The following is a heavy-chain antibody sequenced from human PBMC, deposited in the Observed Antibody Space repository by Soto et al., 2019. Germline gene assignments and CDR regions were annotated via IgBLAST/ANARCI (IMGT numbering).Heavy chain of an antibody. J-gene: IGHJ4*02. D-gene: IGHD1-1*01. CDR1: GFTFSNAW. Sequence: EVQLVESGGGLVKPGGSLRLSCAGSGFTFSNAWMSWVRRAPGKGLEWVGRIKSDAYGGAIDYAAPVKGRFTISRDDSKNTLFLQINTLRAEDPAVYSCTPTGGRLEPPTNDFWGQGTPVIVSS. CDR3: TPTGGRLEPPTNDF. V-gene: IGHV3-15*01. CDR2: IKSDAYGGAI.